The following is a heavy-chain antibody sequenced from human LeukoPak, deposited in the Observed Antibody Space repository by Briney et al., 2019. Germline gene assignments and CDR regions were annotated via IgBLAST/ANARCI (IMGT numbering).Heavy chain of an antibody. J-gene: IGHJ6*02. Sequence: SVKVSCKASGGTFSTYAISWVRQAPGQGLEWMGGIVPMFNTTNYAQKFQGRVTITADKSTSTAYMELSSLRSEDTAVYYCARAGTYDFWSGYYPNYYYYGMDVWGQGTTVTVSS. V-gene: IGHV1-69*06. CDR3: ARAGTYDFWSGYYPNYYYYGMDV. CDR1: GGTFSTYA. CDR2: IVPMFNTT. D-gene: IGHD3-3*01.